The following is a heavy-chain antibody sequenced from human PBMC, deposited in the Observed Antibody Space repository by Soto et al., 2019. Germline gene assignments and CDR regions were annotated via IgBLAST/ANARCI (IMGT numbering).Heavy chain of an antibody. J-gene: IGHJ5*02. CDR1: GYTFTSYA. CDR3: ARGLGNWFDT. Sequence: HVQLEQSGAEVTKPGASVKFSCKASGYTFTSYAIHWVRQAPGQILEWMGWINAVNDNTKYSQKFQGRVTISRDTSASTAYMELSSLSSEDTVFYYCARGLGNWFDTWGQTALVPVSS. V-gene: IGHV1-3*01. CDR2: INAVNDNT.